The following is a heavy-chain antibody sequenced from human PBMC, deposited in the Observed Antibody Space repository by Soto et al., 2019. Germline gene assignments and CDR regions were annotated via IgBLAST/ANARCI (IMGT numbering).Heavy chain of an antibody. V-gene: IGHV3-48*02. J-gene: IGHJ5*01. CDR1: GFRFSTYN. CDR3: ARDRCYDGTCYSASDS. CDR2: ISTTSFTI. D-gene: IGHD2-15*01. Sequence: GGSLRLSCAASGFRFSTYNMDWVRQAPGKGPEWIAHISTTSFTIYYADSVKGRFTISRDNDRNSLYLEMNSLRDEDTAVYYCARDRCYDGTCYSASDSWGQGTLVTVSS.